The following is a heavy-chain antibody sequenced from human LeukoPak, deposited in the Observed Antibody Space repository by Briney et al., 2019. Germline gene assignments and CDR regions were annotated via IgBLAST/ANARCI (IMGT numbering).Heavy chain of an antibody. Sequence: ASVKLSCKASGGTFSGYAISWVRQAPGQGLEWMGGIIPIFGTANYAQKFQGRVTITADESTSTAYMDLSSLRSEDTAVYYCARASGQAYYDILTGYAHWGQGTLVTVSS. J-gene: IGHJ4*02. CDR2: IIPIFGTA. CDR1: GGTFSGYA. CDR3: ARASGQAYYDILTGYAH. V-gene: IGHV1-69*01. D-gene: IGHD3-9*01.